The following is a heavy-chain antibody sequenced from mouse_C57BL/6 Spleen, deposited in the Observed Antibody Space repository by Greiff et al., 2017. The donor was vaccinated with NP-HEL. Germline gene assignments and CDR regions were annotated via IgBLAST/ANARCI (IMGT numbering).Heavy chain of an antibody. CDR1: GYSITSGYY. CDR2: ISYDGSN. J-gene: IGHJ2*01. Sequence: VQLKESGPGLVKPSQSLSLTCSVTGYSITSGYYWNWIRQFPGNKLEWMGYISYDGSNNYNPSLKNRISITRDTSKNQFFLKLNSVTTEDTATYYCARADGYYLDYWGQGTTLTVSS. V-gene: IGHV3-6*01. D-gene: IGHD2-3*01. CDR3: ARADGYYLDY.